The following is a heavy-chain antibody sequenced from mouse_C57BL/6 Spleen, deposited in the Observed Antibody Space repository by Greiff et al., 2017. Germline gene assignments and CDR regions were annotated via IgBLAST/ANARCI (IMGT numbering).Heavy chain of an antibody. J-gene: IGHJ3*01. CDR1: GYTFTSYW. CDR2: IDPSDSYT. V-gene: IGHV1-69*01. CDR3: ARPLINTVVGAY. D-gene: IGHD1-1*01. Sequence: QVQLQQPGAELVMPGASVKLSCKASGYTFTSYWMHWVKQRPGQGLEWIGEIDPSDSYTNYNQKFKGKSTLTVDKSSSTAYMQLSSLTSEDSAVYYCARPLINTVVGAYWGQGTLVTVSA.